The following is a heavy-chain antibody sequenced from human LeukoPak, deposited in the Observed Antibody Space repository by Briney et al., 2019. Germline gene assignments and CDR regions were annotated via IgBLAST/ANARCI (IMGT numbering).Heavy chain of an antibody. Sequence: GGSLRLSCAASGFTFNNYAMTWVRQAPGKGLEWVSSISGSGISTYYADSVKGRFSISRDNSKNTLYLQMSGLTADDTAVYYCAKDPRGYSNLIDYWGQGTLVTVSS. CDR3: AKDPRGYSNLIDY. J-gene: IGHJ4*02. D-gene: IGHD4-11*01. V-gene: IGHV3-23*01. CDR1: GFTFNNYA. CDR2: ISGSGIST.